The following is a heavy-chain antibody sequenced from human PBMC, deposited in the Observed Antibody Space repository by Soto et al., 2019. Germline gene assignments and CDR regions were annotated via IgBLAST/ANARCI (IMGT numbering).Heavy chain of an antibody. Sequence: QVQQLESGPGLVKLWDTLSLTGTVSGAYVSDFSWIWIRQPAGKGLEWIVRITVNGITQYTPSFRSRVTMSMDTSRNQFSLNLQSATAADTALYYCARESGENWTYEAHWGQGTLVTVSS. V-gene: IGHV4-4*07. CDR2: ITVNGIT. J-gene: IGHJ1*01. CDR1: GAYVSDFS. CDR3: ARESGENWTYEAH. D-gene: IGHD1-7*01.